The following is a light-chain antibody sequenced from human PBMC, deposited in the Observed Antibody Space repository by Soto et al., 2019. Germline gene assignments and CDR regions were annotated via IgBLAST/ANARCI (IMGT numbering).Light chain of an antibody. CDR1: QSISSW. V-gene: IGKV1-5*01. J-gene: IGKJ2*01. CDR3: QQYNSYSMYI. CDR2: DAS. Sequence: DIQMTQTPSTLSASVGDRVTITCRASQSISSWLAWYQQKPGKAPNLLIYDASSLESGVPSRFSGSGSGTEFTLTISSLQPDDFATYYCQQYNSYSMYIFGQGTKLEIK.